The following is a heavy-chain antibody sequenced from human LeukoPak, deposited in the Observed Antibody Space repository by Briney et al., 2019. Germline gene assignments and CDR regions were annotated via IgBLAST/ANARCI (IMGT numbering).Heavy chain of an antibody. Sequence: ASVKVSCKASGYTSTGYYMHWVRQAPGQGLGWMGRINPNSGGTNYAQKFQGRVTMTRDTSISTAYMELSRLRSDDTAVYYCARDPSPNYDFWSGYYFPGIGFDYWGQGTLVTVSS. D-gene: IGHD3-3*01. CDR1: GYTSTGYY. CDR2: INPNSGGT. V-gene: IGHV1-2*06. J-gene: IGHJ4*02. CDR3: ARDPSPNYDFWSGYYFPGIGFDY.